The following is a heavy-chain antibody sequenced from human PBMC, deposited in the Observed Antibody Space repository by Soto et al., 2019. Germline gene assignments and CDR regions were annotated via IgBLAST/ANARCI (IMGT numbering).Heavy chain of an antibody. Sequence: ASVKVSCKTSGYNFISYGLSWVRQAPGQGLEWMGWITPFNGNTNYPQRFRGKITMTTDTATNTGYLEVRNLKSDDTAVYYCVRDYRSFPAIWGQGTLVTVSS. CDR2: ITPFNGNT. V-gene: IGHV1-18*04. CDR1: GYNFISYG. D-gene: IGHD2-15*01. J-gene: IGHJ4*02. CDR3: VRDYRSFPAI.